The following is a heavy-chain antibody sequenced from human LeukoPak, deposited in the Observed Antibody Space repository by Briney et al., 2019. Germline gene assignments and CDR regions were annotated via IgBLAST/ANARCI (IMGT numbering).Heavy chain of an antibody. Sequence: LRLSCAASGFTFSSYGMHWVRQAPGKGLEWIGSIYYSGSTYYNPSLKSRVTISVDTSKNQFSLKLSSVTAADTAVYYCARQTQLLWFGELMNYFDYWGQGTLVTVSS. CDR1: GFTFSSYG. CDR3: ARQTQLLWFGELMNYFDY. J-gene: IGHJ4*02. V-gene: IGHV4-39*01. CDR2: IYYSGST. D-gene: IGHD3-10*01.